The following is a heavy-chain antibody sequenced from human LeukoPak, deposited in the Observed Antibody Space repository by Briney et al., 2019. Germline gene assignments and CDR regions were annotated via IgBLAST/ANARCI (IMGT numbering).Heavy chain of an antibody. V-gene: IGHV1-2*02. Sequence: GASVKVSCKASGYTFTSYYMHWVRQAPGQGLEWMGWINPNSGGTNYAQKFQGRVTMTRDTSISTAYMELSRLRSDDTAVYYCAREVVVPAAATYYFDYWGQGTLVTVSS. CDR1: GYTFTSYY. CDR2: INPNSGGT. CDR3: AREVVVPAAATYYFDY. J-gene: IGHJ4*02. D-gene: IGHD2-2*01.